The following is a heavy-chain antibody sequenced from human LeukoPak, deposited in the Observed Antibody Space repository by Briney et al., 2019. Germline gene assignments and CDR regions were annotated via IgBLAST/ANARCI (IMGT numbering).Heavy chain of an antibody. Sequence: SETLSLTCAVYGGSFSGYYWSWIRQPPGKGLEWIGEINHSGSTNYNPSLKSRVTISVDTSKNQFSLKLSSVTAADTAVYYCARAGRASLNYYYYYGMDVWGQGTRSPSP. CDR1: GGSFSGYY. V-gene: IGHV4-34*01. CDR2: INHSGST. CDR3: ARAGRASLNYYYYYGMDV. J-gene: IGHJ6*02.